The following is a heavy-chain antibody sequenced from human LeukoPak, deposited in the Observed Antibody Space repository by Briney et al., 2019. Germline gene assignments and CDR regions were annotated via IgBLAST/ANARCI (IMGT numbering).Heavy chain of an antibody. CDR3: AREAY. V-gene: IGHV3-7*01. Sequence: GGSLRLSCAASGFTFSRYWMRWVRQAPGKGLEWVASVKEDGSQKNYADTVKGRFSISRDNAKKSLVLQMNSLRADDTAVYYCAREAYWGPGTLVTVSS. J-gene: IGHJ4*02. CDR2: VKEDGSQK. CDR1: GFTFSRYW.